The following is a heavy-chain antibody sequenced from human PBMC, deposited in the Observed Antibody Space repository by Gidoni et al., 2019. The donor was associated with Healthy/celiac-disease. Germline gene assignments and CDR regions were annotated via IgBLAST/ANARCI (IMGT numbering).Heavy chain of an antibody. Sequence: EVQLVESGGGLVQPGGSLKLSCAASGFTFSGSAMHWVRQASGKGLEWVGRIRSKANSYATAYAASVKGRFTISRDDSKNTAYLQMNSLKTEDTAVYYCTRDLPSGGVYYGMDVWGQGTTVTVSS. J-gene: IGHJ6*02. V-gene: IGHV3-73*02. CDR3: TRDLPSGGVYYGMDV. D-gene: IGHD6-25*01. CDR1: GFTFSGSA. CDR2: IRSKANSYAT.